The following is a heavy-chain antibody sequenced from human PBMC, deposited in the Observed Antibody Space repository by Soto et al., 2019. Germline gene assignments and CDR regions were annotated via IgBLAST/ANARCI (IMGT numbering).Heavy chain of an antibody. CDR3: ARVSPRATVPGPYYYYGMDV. V-gene: IGHV1-18*01. D-gene: IGHD4-4*01. Sequence: QVPLVQSGAGVKKPGASVKVSCKASGYTFTSYGISWVRQAPGQGLEWMGWISAYNGNTNYAQKLQGRVTMTTDTATSTAYMGLRSLRSDDTAVYYGARVSPRATVPGPYYYYGMDVWGQGTTVTVSS. J-gene: IGHJ6*02. CDR2: ISAYNGNT. CDR1: GYTFTSYG.